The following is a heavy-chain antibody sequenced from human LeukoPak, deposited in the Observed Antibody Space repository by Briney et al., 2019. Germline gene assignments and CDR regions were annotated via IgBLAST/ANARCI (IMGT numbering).Heavy chain of an antibody. CDR2: IYYSGSS. V-gene: IGHV4-31*03. D-gene: IGHD7-27*01. J-gene: IGHJ5*02. CDR1: GGSISNDGYY. Sequence: SETLSLTCNVSGGSISNDGYYWSWIRQHPGKGLEWLGYIYYSGSSYYNPSLKSRVTLSVDTSKSQFSLRLSSVTAADTAVYYCARDLTGDQFFDPWGQGTLVTVSS. CDR3: ARDLTGDQFFDP.